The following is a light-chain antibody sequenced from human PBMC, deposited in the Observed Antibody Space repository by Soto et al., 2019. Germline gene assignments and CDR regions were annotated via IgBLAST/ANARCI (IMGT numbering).Light chain of an antibody. Sequence: QSALTQPASVSGSPGQSITISCTGTSSDVGAYNYVSWYRQHPGKAPKLVIYEVSNRPSGISSRFSGSKSGNTASLTISGLQAEDEADYYCSSYTNINTRACVFGTGTKLTVL. V-gene: IGLV2-14*01. CDR3: SSYTNINTRACV. J-gene: IGLJ1*01. CDR2: EVS. CDR1: SSDVGAYNY.